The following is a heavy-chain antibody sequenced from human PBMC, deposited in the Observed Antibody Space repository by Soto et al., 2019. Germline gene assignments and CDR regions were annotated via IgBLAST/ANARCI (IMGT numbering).Heavy chain of an antibody. V-gene: IGHV1-18*01. CDR2: ISAYNGNT. Sequence: ASVKVSCKASGYTFTSYGISWVRQAPGQGLEWMGWISAYNGNTNYAQKLQGRVTMTTDTSTSTAYMELRSLRSDDTAVYYCARMYSSSWFFTAWFDPWGQGTLVTVSS. J-gene: IGHJ5*02. D-gene: IGHD6-13*01. CDR1: GYTFTSYG. CDR3: ARMYSSSWFFTAWFDP.